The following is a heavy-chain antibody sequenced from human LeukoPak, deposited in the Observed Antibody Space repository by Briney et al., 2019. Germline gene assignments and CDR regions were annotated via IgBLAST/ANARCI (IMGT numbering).Heavy chain of an antibody. Sequence: PGGSLRLSCAASGFTFDDYTMHWVRQAPGKGLEWVSLISWDGGSTYYADSVKGRFTISRDNSKNSLYLQMNSLRTEDTALYYCANAEDYWGQGTLVTVSS. CDR1: GFTFDDYT. J-gene: IGHJ4*02. CDR3: ANAEDY. V-gene: IGHV3-43*01. CDR2: ISWDGGST.